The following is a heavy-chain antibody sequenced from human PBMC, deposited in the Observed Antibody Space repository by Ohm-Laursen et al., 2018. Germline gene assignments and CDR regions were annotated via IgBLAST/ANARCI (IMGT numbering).Heavy chain of an antibody. CDR3: ARDNSNYGWFDP. CDR1: GASIDSAK. CDR2: VSQIGTP. Sequence: TLSLTCVVSGASIDSAKWSWVRQSAGKQLEWIGRVSQIGTPSYNPSFGSRVIISVESSKDRVSLVLGAVTAADTAVYFCARDNSNYGWFDPWGQGTLVTVSS. V-gene: IGHV4-4*07. D-gene: IGHD4-11*01. J-gene: IGHJ5*02.